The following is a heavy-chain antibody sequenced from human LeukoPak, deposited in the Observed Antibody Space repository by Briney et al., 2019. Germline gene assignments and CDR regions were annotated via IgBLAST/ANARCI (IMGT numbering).Heavy chain of an antibody. J-gene: IGHJ4*02. CDR1: GFTFSSYS. Sequence: GGSLRLSCAAPGFTFSSYSMNWVRQAPGKGLEWVSYISSSSSTIYYADSVKGRFTISRDNAKNSLYLQMNSLRAEDTAVYYCARAGYYYDSSGYYYFDYWGQGTLVTVSS. D-gene: IGHD3-22*01. V-gene: IGHV3-48*04. CDR3: ARAGYYYDSSGYYYFDY. CDR2: ISSSSSTI.